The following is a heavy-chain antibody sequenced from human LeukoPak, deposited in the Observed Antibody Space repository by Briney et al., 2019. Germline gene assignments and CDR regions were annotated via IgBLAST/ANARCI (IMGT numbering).Heavy chain of an antibody. V-gene: IGHV3-30*18. D-gene: IGHD6-13*01. CDR2: ISYDGSNK. J-gene: IGHJ6*02. Sequence: GRSLRLSCAASGFTFSSYGMHWVRQAPGKGLEWVAVISYDGSNKYYADSVKGRFTISRDNSKNTLYLQMNSLRAEDTAVYYCAKGLSAAGGTTNWGGFYYYYYYGMDVWGQGTTVTVSS. CDR1: GFTFSSYG. CDR3: AKGLSAAGGTTNWGGFYYYYYYGMDV.